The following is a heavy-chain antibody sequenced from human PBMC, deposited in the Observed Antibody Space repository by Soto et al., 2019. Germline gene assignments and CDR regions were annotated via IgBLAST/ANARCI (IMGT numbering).Heavy chain of an antibody. CDR3: ARVFGSGWYYFDY. CDR2: ISSSSSYT. V-gene: IGHV3-11*05. Sequence: QVQLVESGGGLVKPGGSLRLSCAASGFTFSDYYMSWIRQAPGKGLEWVSYISSSSSYTNYADSVKGRFTISRDNAKNSLDLQMNSLRAEDTAVYYCARVFGSGWYYFDYWGQGTLVTVSS. J-gene: IGHJ4*02. D-gene: IGHD6-19*01. CDR1: GFTFSDYY.